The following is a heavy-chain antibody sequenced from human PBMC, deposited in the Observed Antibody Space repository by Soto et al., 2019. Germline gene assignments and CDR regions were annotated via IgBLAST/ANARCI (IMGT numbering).Heavy chain of an antibody. CDR3: ARGIATTELDY. J-gene: IGHJ4*02. D-gene: IGHD6-13*01. CDR2: IYYSGYT. CDR1: GGSISSYY. V-gene: IGHV4-59*08. Sequence: SETLSLTCTVSGGSISSYYWSWIRQPPGKGLEWIGYIYYSGYTNYNPSLKSRFTISVDTSKNQISLKLSSVTAADTAVYYCARGIATTELDYWGQGTLVTVSS.